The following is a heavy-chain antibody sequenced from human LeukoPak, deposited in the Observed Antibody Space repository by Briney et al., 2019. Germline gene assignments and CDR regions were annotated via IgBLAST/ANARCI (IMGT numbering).Heavy chain of an antibody. CDR2: INPDGSRT. V-gene: IGHV3-74*01. J-gene: IGHJ3*02. Sequence: GGSLRLSCAASASTFSYYWMHWVRQAPGKGLVWVSRINPDGSRTNYADSVAGRFTISRDNAKNTLYLQMNSLRVEDTAVYYCSWDHTGKEDIWGQGTMVSVSS. D-gene: IGHD1-26*01. CDR1: ASTFSYYW. CDR3: SWDHTGKEDI.